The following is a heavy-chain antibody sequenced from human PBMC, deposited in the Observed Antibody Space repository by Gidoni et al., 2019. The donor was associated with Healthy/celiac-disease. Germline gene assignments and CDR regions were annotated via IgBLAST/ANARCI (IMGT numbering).Heavy chain of an antibody. Sequence: QVQLVQSGAEVKKPGYSVKVSCKASGGNFSSYAISWVRQAPGQGIEWMGGIIPIFGTANYSQKFQGRVTITADESTSTAYMELSSLRSEDTAVYYCARAQYYYDSSGYYPFDYWGQGTLVTVSS. D-gene: IGHD3-22*01. V-gene: IGHV1-69*01. CDR2: IIPIFGTA. CDR3: ARAQYYYDSSGYYPFDY. CDR1: GGNFSSYA. J-gene: IGHJ4*02.